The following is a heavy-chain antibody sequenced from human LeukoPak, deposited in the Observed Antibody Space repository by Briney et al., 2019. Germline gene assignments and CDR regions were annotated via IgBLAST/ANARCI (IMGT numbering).Heavy chain of an antibody. V-gene: IGHV3-23*01. J-gene: IGHJ6*02. CDR2: ISGSGGST. D-gene: IGHD2-2*01. CDR1: GFTFSSYA. CDR3: ARGRSGSTSKYYGMDV. Sequence: GGSLRLSCAASGFTFSSYAMSWVRQAPGKGLEWVSAISGSGGSTYYADSVKGRFTISRDNSKNTLYLQMNSLRAEDTAVYYCARGRSGSTSKYYGMDVWGQGTTVTVSS.